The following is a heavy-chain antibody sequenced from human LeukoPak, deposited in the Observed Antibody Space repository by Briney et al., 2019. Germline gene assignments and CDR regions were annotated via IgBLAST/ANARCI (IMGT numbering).Heavy chain of an antibody. CDR3: ARLSKDTVVLPAAMAHYFDY. Sequence: SGTLSLTCTVSGGSISGHYWSWIRQPPGKGLQFIGYIHYTGSTNYNPSLESRVTLSVDTSKNQFSLKLRSVIAADTAVYYCARLSKDTVVLPAAMAHYFDYWGQGTLVTVSS. D-gene: IGHD2-2*01. J-gene: IGHJ4*02. CDR2: IHYTGST. V-gene: IGHV4-59*08. CDR1: GGSISGHY.